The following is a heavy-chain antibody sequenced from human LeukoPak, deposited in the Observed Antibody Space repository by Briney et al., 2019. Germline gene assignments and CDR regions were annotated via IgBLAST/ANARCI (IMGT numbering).Heavy chain of an antibody. J-gene: IGHJ4*02. CDR3: ARSLRYFDKYYFDY. CDR2: INHSGST. CDR1: GGSFSGYY. V-gene: IGHV4-34*01. D-gene: IGHD3-9*01. Sequence: PSETLSLTCAVYGGSFSGYYWSWLRQPPGKGLEGIGEINHSGSTNYNPSLKSRVTISVDTSKNQFYLKLSSVTAADTAVYYCARSLRYFDKYYFDYWGQGTLVTVSS.